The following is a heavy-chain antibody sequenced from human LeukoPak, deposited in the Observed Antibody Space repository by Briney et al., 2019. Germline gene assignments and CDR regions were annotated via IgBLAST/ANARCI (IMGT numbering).Heavy chain of an antibody. J-gene: IGHJ6*03. D-gene: IGHD6-13*01. CDR3: ARRSYSSSWYAASYYYYYMDV. CDR1: GYSFTSYW. Sequence: GESLQISCKGSGYSFTSYWIGWVRQMPGKGLEWMGIIYPGDSDTRYSPSFQGQVTISADKSISTAYLQWSSLKASDTAMYYCARRSYSSSWYAASYYYYYMDVWGKRTTVTVSS. V-gene: IGHV5-51*01. CDR2: IYPGDSDT.